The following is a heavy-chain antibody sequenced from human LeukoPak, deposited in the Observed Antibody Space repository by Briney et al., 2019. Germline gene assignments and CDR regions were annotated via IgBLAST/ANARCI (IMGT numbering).Heavy chain of an antibody. CDR2: INKDGSEE. CDR3: ARWPHCQDF. J-gene: IGHJ4*02. CDR1: GSTFSDFY. V-gene: IGHV3-7*03. Sequence: GGSLRLSCAASGSTFSDFYMSWVRQAPGKGLEWVANINKDGSEEKYVDSVKGRFTISRDNAKNSLYLQMSSLRADDTAVYYCARWPHCQDFWGRGTRVTVSS.